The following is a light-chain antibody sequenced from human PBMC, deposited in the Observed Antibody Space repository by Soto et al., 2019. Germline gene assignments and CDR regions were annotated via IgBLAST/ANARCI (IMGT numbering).Light chain of an antibody. CDR2: DAS. J-gene: IGKJ1*01. CDR1: QSISSY. Sequence: DFQMTQSPSSLSASVGERVTITCRASQSISSYLNWYQQKPGKAPKVLIYDASSLESGVPQRFSGSGSGTEFTLTISSLQTDDFSTYYCQQYHSYWTFGQGTKVDI. V-gene: IGKV1-5*01. CDR3: QQYHSYWT.